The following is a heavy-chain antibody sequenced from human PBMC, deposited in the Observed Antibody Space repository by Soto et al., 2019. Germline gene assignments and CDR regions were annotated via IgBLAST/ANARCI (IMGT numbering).Heavy chain of an antibody. CDR2: IYYSGST. D-gene: IGHD6-13*01. CDR3: AHHGIAAAVFP. J-gene: IGHJ5*02. V-gene: IGHV4-59*08. CDR1: GGSLSSYY. Sequence: SETLSLTCTVSGGSLSSYYWSWIRQPPGKGLEWIGYIYYSGSTNYNPSLKSRVTISVDTSKNQFSLKLSSVTAADTATYYCAHHGIAAAVFPWGQGTLVTVSS.